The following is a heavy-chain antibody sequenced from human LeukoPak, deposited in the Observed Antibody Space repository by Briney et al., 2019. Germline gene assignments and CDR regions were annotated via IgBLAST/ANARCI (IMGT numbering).Heavy chain of an antibody. CDR2: ISSSSSYI. CDR3: ARGENNYGYYYFDY. Sequence: PGGSLRLSCAASGFTFSSYSMIWVRQAPGKGLEWVSSISSSSSYIYYADSVKGRFTISRDNAKNSLYLQMNSLRAEDTAVYYCARGENNYGYYYFDYWGQGTLVTVSS. D-gene: IGHD5-18*01. V-gene: IGHV3-21*01. J-gene: IGHJ4*02. CDR1: GFTFSSYS.